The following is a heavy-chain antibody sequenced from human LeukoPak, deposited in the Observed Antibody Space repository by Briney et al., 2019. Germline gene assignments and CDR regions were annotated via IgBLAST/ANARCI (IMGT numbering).Heavy chain of an antibody. CDR2: IIPIFGTA. CDR3: ARDAGIAATAN. CDR1: GGTFSSYA. D-gene: IGHD5-12*01. V-gene: IGHV1-69*13. Sequence: ASVKVSCKASGGTFSSYAISWVRQAPGQGLEWMGGIIPIFGTANYAQKFQGRVTITADESTSTAYMELSSLRSVDTAVYYCARDAGIAATANWGQGTLVTVSS. J-gene: IGHJ4*02.